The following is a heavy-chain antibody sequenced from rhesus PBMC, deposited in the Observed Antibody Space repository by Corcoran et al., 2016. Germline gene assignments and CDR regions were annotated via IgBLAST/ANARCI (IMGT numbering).Heavy chain of an antibody. CDR3: AKGGDYYSVDY. J-gene: IGHJ4*01. V-gene: IGHV4-80*01. CDR1: GGSISSYW. Sequence: QVQLQEPGPGVVKPSATLALTCAVSGGSISSYWWGRIRQPPGKGLEWIGQIDGGSGSTSNNPSLNGRVTISSDTSKNQFSRKLSSVTAADTAVYYCAKGGDYYSVDYWGQGVLVAVSS. CDR2: IDGGSGST. D-gene: IGHD3-34*01.